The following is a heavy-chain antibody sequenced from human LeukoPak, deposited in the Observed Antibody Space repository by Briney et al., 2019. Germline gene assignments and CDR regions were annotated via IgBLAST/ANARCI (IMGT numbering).Heavy chain of an antibody. J-gene: IGHJ3*02. D-gene: IGHD2-21*01. CDR2: IDSSGKT. Sequence: PSETLSLTCTVSGGAIRSSSFYWGWIPQPPGKGLDWIGNIDSSGKTYSNSALNSRVTISIDTSKNQFSLRLNSVTAADTAVYYCARDEVLFYAFDTWGQGTVVTVSS. V-gene: IGHV4-39*07. CDR3: ARDEVLFYAFDT. CDR1: GGAIRSSSFY.